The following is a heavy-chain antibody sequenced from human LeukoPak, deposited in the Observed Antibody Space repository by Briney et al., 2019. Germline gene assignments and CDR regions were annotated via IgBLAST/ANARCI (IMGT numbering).Heavy chain of an antibody. J-gene: IGHJ4*02. D-gene: IGHD6-19*01. CDR3: AKDSSGWYYFDY. Sequence: GGSLRLSCAASGFTFDDYAMHWVRQAPGKGLEWVSGISWNSGSIGYADSVKGRFTISRDNSKNTLYLQMNSLRAEDTAVYYCAKDSSGWYYFDYWGQGTLVTVSS. CDR1: GFTFDDYA. V-gene: IGHV3-9*01. CDR2: ISWNSGSI.